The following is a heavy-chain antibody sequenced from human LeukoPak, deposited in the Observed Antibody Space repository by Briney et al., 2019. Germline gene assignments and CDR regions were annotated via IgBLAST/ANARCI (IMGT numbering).Heavy chain of an antibody. V-gene: IGHV1-18*01. CDR1: GYTFTSYG. CDR2: ISAYNGNT. D-gene: IGHD4-17*01. J-gene: IGHJ5*02. Sequence: ASVKVSCKASGYTFTSYGISWVRQAPGQGLEWMGWISAYNGNTNYAQKLQGRVTMTTDTSTSTAYMGLRSLRSDDTAVYYCARSVTTLGWFDPWGQGTLVTVSS. CDR3: ARSVTTLGWFDP.